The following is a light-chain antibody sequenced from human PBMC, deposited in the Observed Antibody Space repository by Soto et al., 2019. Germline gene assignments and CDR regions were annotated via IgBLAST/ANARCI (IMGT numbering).Light chain of an antibody. CDR1: QSVSSNY. J-gene: IGKJ1*01. V-gene: IGKV3-20*01. CDR3: QQYGRSPWT. CDR2: GAS. Sequence: IVLAQSPGTLSLSPGEGATLSCWASQSVSSNYLAWYQQKPGQAPRPLIYGASSRATGIPDRFSGSGSGTDFTLPTSRLEPEDFAVYYCQQYGRSPWTFGQGTKVDIK.